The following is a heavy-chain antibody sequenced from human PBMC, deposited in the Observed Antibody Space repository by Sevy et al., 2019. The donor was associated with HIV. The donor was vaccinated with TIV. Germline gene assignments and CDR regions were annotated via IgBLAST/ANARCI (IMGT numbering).Heavy chain of an antibody. CDR3: AREGTTMPTVTRYLDY. Sequence: GGSLRLSCAASGFTFSSYSMNWVRQAPGKGLEWVSSISSSSSYIYYADSVKGRFTIYRDNAKNSLYLQMNSLSAEDTAVYYCAREGTTMPTVTRYLDYWGQGTLVTVSS. J-gene: IGHJ4*02. V-gene: IGHV3-21*03. CDR1: GFTFSSYS. CDR2: ISSSSSYI. D-gene: IGHD4-17*01.